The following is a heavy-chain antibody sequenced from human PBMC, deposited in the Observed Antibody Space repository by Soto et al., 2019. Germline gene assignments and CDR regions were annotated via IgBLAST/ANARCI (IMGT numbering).Heavy chain of an antibody. Sequence: EVQLVESGGGLVQPGGSLRLSCAASGFTCSSYWMSWVRQAPGKGLEWVANIKQDGSEKYYVDSVKGRFTISRDNAKNSLYLQMNSLRAEDTAVYYCARDILAVACDYWGQGTLVTVSS. D-gene: IGHD6-19*01. V-gene: IGHV3-7*03. J-gene: IGHJ4*02. CDR3: ARDILAVACDY. CDR1: GFTCSSYW. CDR2: IKQDGSEK.